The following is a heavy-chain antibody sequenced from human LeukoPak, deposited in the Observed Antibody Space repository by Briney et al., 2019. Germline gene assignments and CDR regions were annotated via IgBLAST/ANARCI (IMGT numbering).Heavy chain of an antibody. CDR3: AKPSSGNYPPTGY. CDR1: GFTFSSYA. J-gene: IGHJ4*02. CDR2: ISSNGAST. V-gene: IGHV3-64*02. Sequence: GGSLRLSCAASGFTFSSYAMHWVRQAPGKGLEYVSAISSNGASTYYADSVKGRFTISRDNSKNTLYLQMNSLRAEDTAVYYCAKPSSGNYPPTGYWGQGTLVTVSS. D-gene: IGHD1-26*01.